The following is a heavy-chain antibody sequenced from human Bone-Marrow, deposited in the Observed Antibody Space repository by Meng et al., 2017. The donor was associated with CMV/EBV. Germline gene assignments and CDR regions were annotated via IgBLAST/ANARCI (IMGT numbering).Heavy chain of an antibody. J-gene: IGHJ6*02. V-gene: IGHV1-69*04. CDR1: GYTFTSYG. CDR2: IIPILGIA. CDR3: AREGGFSVGGMDV. D-gene: IGHD3-16*01. Sequence: SVKVSCKASGYTFTSYGISWVRQAPGQGLEWMGRIIPILGIANYAQKFQGRVTMTRDTSTSTVYMELSSLRSEDTAVYYCAREGGFSVGGMDVWGQGTTVTVSS.